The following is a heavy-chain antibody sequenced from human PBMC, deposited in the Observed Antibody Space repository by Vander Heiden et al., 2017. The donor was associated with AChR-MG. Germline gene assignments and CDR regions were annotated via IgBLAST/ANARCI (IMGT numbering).Heavy chain of an antibody. J-gene: IGHJ6*02. Sequence: QVQLQQWGAGLLKPSKTLSLTCAVYGGSFSGYYWSWIRQPPGKGLEWIGEINHSGSTNYNPSLKSRVTISVDTSKNQFSLKLSSVTAADTAVYYCARAASSGWYGMDVWGQGTTVTVSS. CDR1: GGSFSGYY. CDR2: INHSGST. V-gene: IGHV4-34*01. CDR3: ARAASSGWYGMDV. D-gene: IGHD6-19*01.